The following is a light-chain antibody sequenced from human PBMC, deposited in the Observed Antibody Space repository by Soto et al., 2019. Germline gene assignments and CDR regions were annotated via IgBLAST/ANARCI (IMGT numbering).Light chain of an antibody. CDR2: KVS. J-gene: IGKJ1*01. Sequence: DVVMTQSPLSLPVTLGQPASISCGSSQSLVYSDGNIYLNWFQQRPGQSPRRLIYKVSNRDSGVPDRFSGSGSGTDFTLEISRVEAEDVGVYYCMQGTHWPWTFGQGTKVEIK. V-gene: IGKV2-30*01. CDR1: QSLVYSDGNIY. CDR3: MQGTHWPWT.